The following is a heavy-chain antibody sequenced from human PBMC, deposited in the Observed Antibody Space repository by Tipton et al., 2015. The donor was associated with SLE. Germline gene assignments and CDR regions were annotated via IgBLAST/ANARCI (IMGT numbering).Heavy chain of an antibody. J-gene: IGHJ6*03. CDR2: IYTSGTT. V-gene: IGHV4-61*02. CDR3: ARAAAVEYCMDV. CDR1: GGSISSGSNY. Sequence: TLSLTCTVSGGSISSGSNYWSWIRQPAGKGLEWIGRIYTSGTTNSNPSLRSRVTIPVDTPKNQFSLKLNSVTAADTAAYYCARAAAVEYCMDVWGKGTTLNVSS.